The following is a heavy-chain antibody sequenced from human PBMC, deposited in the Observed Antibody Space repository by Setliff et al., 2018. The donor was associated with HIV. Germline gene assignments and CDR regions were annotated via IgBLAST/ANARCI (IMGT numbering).Heavy chain of an antibody. CDR1: GFTFSSYS. CDR3: ARDQVVVTAESHAFDI. CDR2: ISSSSSYI. Sequence: PGGSLRLSCAASGFTFSSYSMNWVRQAPGKGLEWVSSISSSSSYIYYADSVKGRFTISRDNAKNSLYLQMNSLRAEDTAVYYCARDQVVVTAESHAFDIWGQGTMVTVSS. V-gene: IGHV3-21*01. J-gene: IGHJ3*02. D-gene: IGHD2-21*02.